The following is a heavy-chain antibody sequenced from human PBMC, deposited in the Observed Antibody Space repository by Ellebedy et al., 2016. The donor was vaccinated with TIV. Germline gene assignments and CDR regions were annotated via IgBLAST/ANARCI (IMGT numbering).Heavy chain of an antibody. Sequence: ASVKVSCKASGYTFTGYYMHWVRQAPGQGLEWMGWINPNSGGTNYAQKFQGWVTMTRDTSISTAYMELRSLRSDDTAVYYCARGGAHDYGDRDAFDIWGQGTMVTVSS. J-gene: IGHJ3*02. V-gene: IGHV1-2*04. CDR2: INPNSGGT. D-gene: IGHD4-17*01. CDR1: GYTFTGYY. CDR3: ARGGAHDYGDRDAFDI.